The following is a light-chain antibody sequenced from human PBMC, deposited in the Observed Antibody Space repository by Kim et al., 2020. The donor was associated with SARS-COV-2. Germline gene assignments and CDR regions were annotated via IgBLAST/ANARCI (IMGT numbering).Light chain of an antibody. J-gene: IGKJ2*01. CDR1: QSIGSSY. CDR2: RAS. CDR3: QQYGNSPRYT. V-gene: IGKV3-20*01. Sequence: SPGERATLACRASQSIGSSYLAWYQQKPGQSPRLLIHRASSRATGIPDRFSGSGSGTDFTLTISRLEPDVFAVYYCQQYGNSPRYTFGQGTKLEI.